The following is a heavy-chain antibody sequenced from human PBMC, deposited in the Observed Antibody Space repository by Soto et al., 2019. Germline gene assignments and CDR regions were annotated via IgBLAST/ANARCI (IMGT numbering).Heavy chain of an antibody. CDR2: IFYSGGM. CDR1: GGSLRSNNHY. CDR3: ARQLYDFWNGYFPDAFDF. V-gene: IGHV4-39*01. D-gene: IGHD3-3*01. J-gene: IGHJ3*01. Sequence: PSETLSLTCTVSGGSLRSNNHYWAWIRQPPGKGLEWVGTIFYSGGMYYNPSLESRVTISVDTSKNQFALRMTSLTAADTAVYYCARQLYDFWNGYFPDAFDFWGRGTMVTVSS.